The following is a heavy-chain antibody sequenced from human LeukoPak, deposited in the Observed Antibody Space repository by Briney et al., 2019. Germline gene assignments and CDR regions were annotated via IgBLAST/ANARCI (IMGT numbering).Heavy chain of an antibody. D-gene: IGHD2/OR15-2a*01. J-gene: IGHJ3*02. CDR2: IYYSGST. CDR1: GGSLSSYY. Sequence: SETLSLTCTVSGGSLSSYYWSWIRQPPGKGLEWIGYIYYSGSTNYNPSLKSRVTISVDTSKNQFSLKLSSVTAADTAVYYCARNQNNDAFDIWGQGTMVTVSS. V-gene: IGHV4-59*01. CDR3: ARNQNNDAFDI.